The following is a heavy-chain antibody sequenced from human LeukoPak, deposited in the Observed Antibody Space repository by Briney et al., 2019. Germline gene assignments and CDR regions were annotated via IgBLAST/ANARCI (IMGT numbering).Heavy chain of an antibody. V-gene: IGHV1-69*01. Sequence: SVKVSCKASGGTFSSYAINWVRQAPGQGLEWMGGIIPIFGTANYAQKFQDRVTITADESTSTAYMELSSLRSEDTAIYYRASRLYCSNTRCRNFPFAYWGQGTLVTVSS. CDR3: ASRLYCSNTRCRNFPFAY. CDR1: GGTFSSYA. D-gene: IGHD2-2*01. J-gene: IGHJ4*02. CDR2: IIPIFGTA.